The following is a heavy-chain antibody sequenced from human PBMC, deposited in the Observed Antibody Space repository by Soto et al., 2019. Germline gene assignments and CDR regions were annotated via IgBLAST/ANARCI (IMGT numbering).Heavy chain of an antibody. CDR3: AKASSFLRGSYSSSAAAFDY. V-gene: IGHV3-30*18. J-gene: IGHJ4*02. CDR2: ISYDGSNK. D-gene: IGHD6-13*01. CDR1: GFTFTSYG. Sequence: PGGSLRLSCAASGFTFTSYGMHWVRQAPGKGLEWVAVISYDGSNKYYADSVKGRFTISRDNSKNTLYLQMNGLRAEDTAVYYCAKASSFLRGSYSSSAAAFDYWGQRTLVTVSS.